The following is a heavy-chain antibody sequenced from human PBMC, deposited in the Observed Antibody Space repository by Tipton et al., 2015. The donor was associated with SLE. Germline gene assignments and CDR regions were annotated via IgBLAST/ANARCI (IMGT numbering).Heavy chain of an antibody. CDR1: GASVSSFC. CDR3: ASLLWGGWPFDH. CDR2: VCNSVST. D-gene: IGHD6-19*01. J-gene: IGHJ4*02. V-gene: IGHV4-59*08. Sequence: TLSLTCTVSGASVSSFCWNWIRQSPGKGLEWIACVCNSVSTNYDPSLKSRGTISVDTSKNHFSLELTSVTAADTAVYYCASLLWGGWPFDHWGQGTLVTVSS.